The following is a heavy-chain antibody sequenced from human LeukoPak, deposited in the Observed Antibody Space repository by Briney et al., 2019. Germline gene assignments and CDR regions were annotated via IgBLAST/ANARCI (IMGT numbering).Heavy chain of an antibody. CDR1: GGSISSYY. CDR2: IYHSGST. Sequence: SETLSLTCTVSGGSISSYYWSWIRQPPGKGLEWIGEIYHSGSTNYNPSLKSRVTISVDKSKNQFSLKLSSVTAADTAVYYCARAQITMVRGVILRWFDPWGQGTLVTVSS. J-gene: IGHJ5*02. V-gene: IGHV4-59*12. CDR3: ARAQITMVRGVILRWFDP. D-gene: IGHD3-10*01.